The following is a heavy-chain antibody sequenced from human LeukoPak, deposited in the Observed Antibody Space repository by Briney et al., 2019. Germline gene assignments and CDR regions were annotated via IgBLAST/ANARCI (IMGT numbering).Heavy chain of an antibody. CDR2: ISGSGGST. CDR1: GFTFSSDA. Sequence: PGGSLRLSCAASGFTFSSDAMNWVRQAPRKGLEWVSAISGSGGSTYYADSVKGRFTISRDNSKNTLYLQMNSLRAEDTAVYYCAKPLNSAYCSGGSCYDDYWGQGTLVTVSS. D-gene: IGHD2-15*01. J-gene: IGHJ4*02. CDR3: AKPLNSAYCSGGSCYDDY. V-gene: IGHV3-23*01.